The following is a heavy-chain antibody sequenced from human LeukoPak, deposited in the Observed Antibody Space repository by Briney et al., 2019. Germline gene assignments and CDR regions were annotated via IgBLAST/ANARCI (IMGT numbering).Heavy chain of an antibody. V-gene: IGHV3-23*01. CDR3: VKGRISEDGLDF. Sequence: GGSLRLSCAASGFTFSGSAMTWVRQTPGKGLDWVSSISSSGNTYYADSVKGRFTISRDNSKNMLYLQMNSLRAEDTAVYYCVKGRISEDGLDFWGQGTLVTVSS. CDR2: ISSSGNT. J-gene: IGHJ4*02. D-gene: IGHD6-13*01. CDR1: GFTFSGSA.